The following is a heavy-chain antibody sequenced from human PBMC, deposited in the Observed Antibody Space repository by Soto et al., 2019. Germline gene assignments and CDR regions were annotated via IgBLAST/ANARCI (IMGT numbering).Heavy chain of an antibody. CDR1: GGSISSSNW. J-gene: IGHJ4*02. D-gene: IGHD3-10*01. CDR2: IYHSGNT. CDR3: ARRWGEGRVDY. Sequence: QVQLQESGPGLVKPSGTLSLTCAVSGGSISSSNWWRWVRQPPGKGLEWIGEIYHSGNTNYNPSLKGRVTMAVDKSRNQFSLKLRSVTAADTAVYYCARRWGEGRVDYWGQGTLVTVSS. V-gene: IGHV4-4*02.